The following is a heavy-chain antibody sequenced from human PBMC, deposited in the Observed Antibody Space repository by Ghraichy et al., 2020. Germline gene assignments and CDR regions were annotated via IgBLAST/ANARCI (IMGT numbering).Heavy chain of an antibody. CDR1: GFTFSSYG. Sequence: GESLNISCAASGFTFSSYGMHWVRQAPGKGLEWVAVIWYDGSNKYYADSVKGRFTISRDNSKNTLYLQMNSLRAEDTAVYYCASDLGQYQLLYAFDPWGQGTLVTVSS. CDR3: ASDLGQYQLLYAFDP. D-gene: IGHD2-2*02. J-gene: IGHJ5*02. CDR2: IWYDGSNK. V-gene: IGHV3-33*01.